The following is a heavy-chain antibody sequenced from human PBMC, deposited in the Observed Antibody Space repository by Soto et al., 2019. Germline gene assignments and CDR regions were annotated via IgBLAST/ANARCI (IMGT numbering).Heavy chain of an antibody. CDR2: IFHDGTA. D-gene: IGHD3-10*01. CDR1: GVSLTSGNW. CDR3: ARLVYDTRLNYMYFGF. Sequence: SETLSLTCAVSGVSLTSGNWWTWVRQSPQRGLEYIGEIFHDGTANYYPSFERRVAMSVDTSRNQFPLKLTSVTAVDTAVYFCARLVYDTRLNYMYFGFWGPGTLVTVSS. J-gene: IGHJ4*02. V-gene: IGHV4-4*02.